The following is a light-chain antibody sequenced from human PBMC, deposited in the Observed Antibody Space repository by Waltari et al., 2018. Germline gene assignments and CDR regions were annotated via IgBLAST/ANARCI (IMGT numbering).Light chain of an antibody. V-gene: IGLV2-8*01. Sequence: QSALTQPPSASGSPGQSVIISCTGSSSDVGAYKYVSWYQQPPGRAPKLIVYAVSQRPSGVPDRFSCSKSGNTASLTVSGLQAEDEADYYCSSYAGSNIYVFGTGTKVTVL. CDR1: SSDVGAYKY. J-gene: IGLJ1*01. CDR2: AVS. CDR3: SSYAGSNIYV.